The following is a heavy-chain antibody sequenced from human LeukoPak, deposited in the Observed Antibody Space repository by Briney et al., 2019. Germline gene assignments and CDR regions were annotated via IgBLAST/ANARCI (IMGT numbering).Heavy chain of an antibody. D-gene: IGHD3-16*01. V-gene: IGHV1-69*05. CDR2: IIPIFGTA. CDR3: ARRNYDHIWGNYGSLYYFDY. J-gene: IGHJ4*02. CDR1: GGTFSSYA. Sequence: SVKVSCKASGGTFSSYAISWVRQAPGQGLEWMGGIIPIFGTANYAQKFQGRVTMTTDTSTSTAYMELRSLRSDDTAVYYCARRNYDHIWGNYGSLYYFDYWGQGTLVTVSS.